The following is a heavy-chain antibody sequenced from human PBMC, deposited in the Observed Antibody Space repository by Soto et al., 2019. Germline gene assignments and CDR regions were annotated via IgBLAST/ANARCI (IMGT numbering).Heavy chain of an antibody. CDR3: ARVRIAARTGAYGMDV. CDR2: IYTSGST. CDR1: GGSISSYY. Sequence: SETLSLTCTVSGGSISSYYWSWIRQPAGEGLEWIGRIYTSGSTNYNPSLKSRVTMSVDTSKNQFSLKLSSVTAADTAVYYCARVRIAARTGAYGMDVWGQGTTVTV. V-gene: IGHV4-4*07. J-gene: IGHJ6*02. D-gene: IGHD6-6*01.